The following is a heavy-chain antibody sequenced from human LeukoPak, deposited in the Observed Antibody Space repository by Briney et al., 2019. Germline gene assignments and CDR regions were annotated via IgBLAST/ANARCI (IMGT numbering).Heavy chain of an antibody. V-gene: IGHV3-30-3*01. J-gene: IGHJ4*02. D-gene: IGHD3-10*01. CDR1: GFTFSSYA. CDR2: ISYDGSNK. Sequence: GRSLRLSCAASGFTFSSYAMHWVRQAPGKGLEWVAVISYDGSNKYYADSVKGRFTNSRDNSKNTLYLQMNSLRAEDTAVYYCARDKSRGASSPYFDYWGQGTLVTVSS. CDR3: ARDKSRGASSPYFDY.